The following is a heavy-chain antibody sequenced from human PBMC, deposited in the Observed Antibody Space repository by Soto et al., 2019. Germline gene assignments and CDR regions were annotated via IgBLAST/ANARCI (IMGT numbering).Heavy chain of an antibody. CDR2: IYYSGST. CDR3: ARLAYCGGDCYFDY. Sequence: PSETLSLTCTVSGGSISSYYWSWIRQPPGKGLEWIGYIYYSGSTNYNPSLKSRVTISVDTSKNQFSLKLSSVTAADTAVYYCARLAYCGGDCYFDYWGQGTLVTVSS. V-gene: IGHV4-59*01. D-gene: IGHD2-21*02. CDR1: GGSISSYY. J-gene: IGHJ4*02.